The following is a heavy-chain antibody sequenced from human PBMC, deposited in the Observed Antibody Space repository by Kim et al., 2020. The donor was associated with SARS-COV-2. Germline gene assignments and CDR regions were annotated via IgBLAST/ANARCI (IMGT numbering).Heavy chain of an antibody. D-gene: IGHD6-6*01. CDR2: IYPGDSDT. Sequence: GESLKISCKGSGYSFNTYWIVWVRQMPGKGLEWMGIIYPGDSDTRYSPSFQGQVTISADKSISTAFLQWSSLKASDTAMYFCARQRTIAARPRVMDVWGQ. V-gene: IGHV5-51*01. CDR1: GYSFNTYW. J-gene: IGHJ6*02. CDR3: ARQRTIAARPRVMDV.